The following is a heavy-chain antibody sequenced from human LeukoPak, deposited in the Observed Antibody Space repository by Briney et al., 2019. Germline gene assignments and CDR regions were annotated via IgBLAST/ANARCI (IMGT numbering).Heavy chain of an antibody. Sequence: AASVKVSCKASGYTFTSYYMHWVRQAPGQGLEWMGIINPSGGSTSYAQKFQGRVTMTRDTSTSTVYMELSRLRSDDTAVYYCARVGGWQLVTYYFDYWGQGTLVTVSS. D-gene: IGHD6-13*01. J-gene: IGHJ4*02. CDR3: ARVGGWQLVTYYFDY. V-gene: IGHV1-46*01. CDR1: GYTFTSYY. CDR2: INPSGGST.